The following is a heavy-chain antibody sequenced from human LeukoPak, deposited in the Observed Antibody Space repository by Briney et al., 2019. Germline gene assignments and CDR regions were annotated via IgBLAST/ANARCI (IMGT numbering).Heavy chain of an antibody. CDR1: GFTFSNYW. Sequence: HTGGSLRLSCAASGFTFSNYWMHWVRQVPGKGLVWVSRINPGGSSTTYADSVRGRFTISRDNAKNTLYLQMDSLRAEDTGVYYCARSNQADDYWGQGTLVTVSS. V-gene: IGHV3-74*01. CDR2: INPGGSST. CDR3: ARSNQADDY. J-gene: IGHJ4*02. D-gene: IGHD1-14*01.